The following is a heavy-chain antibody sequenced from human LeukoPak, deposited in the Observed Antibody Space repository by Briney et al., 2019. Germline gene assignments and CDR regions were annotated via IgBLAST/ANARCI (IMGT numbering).Heavy chain of an antibody. V-gene: IGHV3-30*15. CDR1: GFTFSSFA. J-gene: IGHJ4*02. CDR2: MSSDGRKE. D-gene: IGHD2-21*02. CDR3: SRDGDVTGGTFDY. Sequence: PGRSLRLSCAASGFTFSSFAMHWVRQAPGKGLEWVAVMSSDGRKEYYADSVKGRFTISRDNSKSTLFLQMSSLRPEDTAVYYCSRDGDVTGGTFDYWGQGTLVTVSS.